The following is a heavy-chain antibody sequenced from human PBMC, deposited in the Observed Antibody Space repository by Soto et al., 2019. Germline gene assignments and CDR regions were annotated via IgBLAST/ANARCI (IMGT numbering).Heavy chain of an antibody. CDR1: GYTFTSYD. CDR2: MNPNSGNT. CDR3: ARAVRDYYDSTNFDY. Sequence: ASVKVSCKASGYTFTSYDINWVRQATGQGLEWMGWMNPNSGNTGYAQKFQGRVTMTRNTSISTAYMDLSSLGSEDTAVYYCARAVRDYYDSTNFDYWGQGTQVTVSS. D-gene: IGHD3-22*01. J-gene: IGHJ4*02. V-gene: IGHV1-8*01.